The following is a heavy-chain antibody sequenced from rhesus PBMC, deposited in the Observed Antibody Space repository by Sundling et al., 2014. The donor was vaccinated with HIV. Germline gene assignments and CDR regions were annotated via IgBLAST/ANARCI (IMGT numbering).Heavy chain of an antibody. CDR3: TRAYSGSYYSALAS. V-gene: IGHV3-100*01. CDR2: ISESEDTI. J-gene: IGHJ6*01. Sequence: EVQLVESGGGLVKPGGSLRLSCVASGFTFSKYLMHWVRQAPGKGLEWVSVISESEDTIYYADSVKGRFTLSRDTASNSLFLQMNSLRVEDTAVYYCTRAYSGSYYSALASWGQGVVVTVSS. D-gene: IGHD3-16*01. CDR1: GFTFSKYL.